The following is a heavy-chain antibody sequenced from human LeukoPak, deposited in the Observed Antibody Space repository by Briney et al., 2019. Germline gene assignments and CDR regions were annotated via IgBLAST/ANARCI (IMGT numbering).Heavy chain of an antibody. Sequence: ASVKVSCKASGYTFTSYYMHWVRQAPGQGLEWMGIINPSGGSTSYAQKFQGRVTMTRDTSTSTVYMELSSLRSKDTAVYYCARGLSPYRYDFHTEPPNWFDPWGQGTLVTVSS. CDR2: INPSGGST. D-gene: IGHD3-3*01. CDR3: ARGLSPYRYDFHTEPPNWFDP. V-gene: IGHV1-46*01. CDR1: GYTFTSYY. J-gene: IGHJ5*02.